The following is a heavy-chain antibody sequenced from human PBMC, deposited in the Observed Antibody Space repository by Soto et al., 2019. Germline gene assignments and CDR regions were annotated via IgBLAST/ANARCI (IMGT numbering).Heavy chain of an antibody. V-gene: IGHV3-23*01. Sequence: PGGSLRLSCAASGFTFSSYAMTWVRQAPGKGLEWVSSISFSDGGTYYADSVKGRLTISRDNSKNTLFLQMNSLRVEDTAVYYCVKDDRILGRRYFDLWGRDTLVTVSS. D-gene: IGHD2-15*01. CDR1: GFTFSSYA. CDR3: VKDDRILGRRYFDL. J-gene: IGHJ2*01. CDR2: ISFSDGGT.